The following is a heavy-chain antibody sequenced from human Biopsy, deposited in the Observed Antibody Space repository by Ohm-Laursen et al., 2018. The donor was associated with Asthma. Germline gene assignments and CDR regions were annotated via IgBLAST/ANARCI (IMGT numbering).Heavy chain of an antibody. CDR1: GYTFNSAG. CDR3: ARAVDYSHYYGIDV. CDR2: ISVYNGNT. V-gene: IGHV1-18*01. D-gene: IGHD3-10*01. J-gene: IGHJ6*02. Sequence: GASVKVSCKTSGYTFNSAGITWVRQAPGQGIGWMGGISVYNGNTKVAQKLQDRVTMITDTSTSTAYMELRSLRSDDTAVYFCARAVDYSHYYGIDVWGQGTTVTVS.